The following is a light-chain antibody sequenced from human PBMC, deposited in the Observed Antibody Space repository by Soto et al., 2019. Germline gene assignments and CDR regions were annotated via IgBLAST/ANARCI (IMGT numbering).Light chain of an antibody. Sequence: EIVMTQSPATLSVSPGERATLSCRASQSVSSNLDWYQQKPGQAPRLLIYGASTRATGIPAMFIGSGSGTEFIPTIRKMQSEDFAVYYCQQYNNSLFNFGHATKVHIQ. V-gene: IGKV3D-15*01. CDR3: QQYNNSLFN. J-gene: IGKJ3*01. CDR1: QSVSSN. CDR2: GAS.